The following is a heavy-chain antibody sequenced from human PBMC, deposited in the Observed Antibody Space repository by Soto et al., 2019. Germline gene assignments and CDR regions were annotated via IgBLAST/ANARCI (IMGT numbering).Heavy chain of an antibody. CDR1: GFTFSNYG. J-gene: IGHJ6*02. V-gene: IGHV3-33*01. CDR2: IWYDGSNK. Sequence: PGGSLRLSCAASGFTFSNYGMHWVRQAPGKGLEWVAVIWYDGSNKDYTESVKGRFTISRDNSKNTLYLQMNSLRAEDTAVYFCARDEGPSRITIFGVVTINRDYYGMDVWGQGTTVTVSS. D-gene: IGHD3-3*01. CDR3: ARDEGPSRITIFGVVTINRDYYGMDV.